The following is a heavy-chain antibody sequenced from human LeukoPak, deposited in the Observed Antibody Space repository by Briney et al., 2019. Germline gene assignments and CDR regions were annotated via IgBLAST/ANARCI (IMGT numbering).Heavy chain of an antibody. CDR2: IYYSGST. CDR1: GGSISTYY. CDR3: ARLLQVYYYYYMDV. V-gene: IGHV4-59*08. Sequence: SETLSLTCTVSGGSISTYYWSWIRQPPGKGLEWIGCIYYSGSTNYNPSLKSRVTISVDTSKNQFSLKLSSVTAADTAVYYCARLLQVYYYYYMDVWGKGTTVTVSS. D-gene: IGHD1-26*01. J-gene: IGHJ6*03.